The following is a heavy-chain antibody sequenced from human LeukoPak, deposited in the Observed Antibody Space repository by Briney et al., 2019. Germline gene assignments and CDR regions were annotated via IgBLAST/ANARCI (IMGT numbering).Heavy chain of an antibody. V-gene: IGHV3-30*02. Sequence: GGSLRLSCAASGFTFSSYGMHWVRQAPGKGLEWVAFIRYDGSNKYYADSVKGRFTISRDNSKNTLYLQMNSLRAEDTAVYYCAKDQGVATFQPYFDYWGKGTLVTVSS. J-gene: IGHJ4*02. CDR2: IRYDGSNK. CDR3: AKDQGVATFQPYFDY. D-gene: IGHD5-12*01. CDR1: GFTFSSYG.